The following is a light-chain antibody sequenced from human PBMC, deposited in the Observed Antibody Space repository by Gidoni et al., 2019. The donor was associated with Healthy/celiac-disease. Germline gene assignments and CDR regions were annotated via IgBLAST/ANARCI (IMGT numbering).Light chain of an antibody. Sequence: EIVLTQSPGTLSLCPGERATLSCRASHSVKRSYLAWYQQKPGRAPRLLISGASSRAPGIPDRLSGSGSGQDFTLTIIRLEPEDFAVYYCQQYGSSQYTFGQGTKLEIK. CDR1: HSVKRSY. V-gene: IGKV3-20*01. CDR2: GAS. J-gene: IGKJ2*01. CDR3: QQYGSSQYT.